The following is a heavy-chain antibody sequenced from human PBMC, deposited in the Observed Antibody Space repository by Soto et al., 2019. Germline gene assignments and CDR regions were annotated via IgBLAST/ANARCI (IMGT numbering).Heavy chain of an antibody. Sequence: QVQLVESGRGVIQPGRSLRLSCAASGLTFSTYAMHWVRQGPGKGLEWVAVISYDGNNKYYADSVKGRFTISRDNSKNTLYLQVNSLRAEDTAVYYCATGDGYIYGYWGQGTLVTVSS. D-gene: IGHD5-12*01. CDR1: GLTFSTYA. CDR2: ISYDGNNK. CDR3: ATGDGYIYGY. J-gene: IGHJ4*02. V-gene: IGHV3-30-3*01.